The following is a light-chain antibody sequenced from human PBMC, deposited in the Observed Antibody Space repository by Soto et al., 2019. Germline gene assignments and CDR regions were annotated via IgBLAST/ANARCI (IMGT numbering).Light chain of an antibody. CDR2: GAS. CDR3: QKYVSSPYT. V-gene: IGKV3-20*01. CDR1: QSVSSSY. J-gene: IGKJ2*01. Sequence: EIVLTQSPGTLSLSPGERATLSCRASQSVSSSYLAWYQQKPGQAPRLLISGASSRATGIPARFSGRGSATYFTLTISRMEPEDFAVYYCQKYVSSPYTFGQGTKLEIK.